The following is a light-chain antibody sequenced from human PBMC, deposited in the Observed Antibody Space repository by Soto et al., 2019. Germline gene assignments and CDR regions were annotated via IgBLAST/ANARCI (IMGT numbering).Light chain of an antibody. Sequence: EIVLTQFPATLSLFPGETATLSCRASQTVGTYLAWYQQKPGQAPRLLISDASNRATGVPTRFSGSGSGTDFTLTISSLEPEDFAVYFCKQRNKWPRITFGQGTRLEIK. J-gene: IGKJ5*01. CDR3: KQRNKWPRIT. CDR2: DAS. CDR1: QTVGTY. V-gene: IGKV3-11*01.